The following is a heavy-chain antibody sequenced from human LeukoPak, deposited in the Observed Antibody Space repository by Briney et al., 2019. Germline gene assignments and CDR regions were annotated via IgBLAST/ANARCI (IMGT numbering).Heavy chain of an antibody. Sequence: GGSLRLSCAASGFTFSSYWMSWVRQAPGKGLEWVSYISGSGSTTYYADSVKGRFTISRDNAKNSLYLQMNSLRAEDTAVYYCARVRAVPKRFVTMVRGVKNEYYFDYWGQGILVTVSS. V-gene: IGHV3-48*04. D-gene: IGHD3-10*01. CDR3: ARVRAVPKRFVTMVRGVKNEYYFDY. CDR2: ISGSGSTT. J-gene: IGHJ4*02. CDR1: GFTFSSYW.